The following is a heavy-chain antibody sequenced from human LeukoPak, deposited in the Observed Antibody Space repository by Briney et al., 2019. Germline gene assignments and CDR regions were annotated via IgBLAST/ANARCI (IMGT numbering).Heavy chain of an antibody. CDR1: GCTFSSYA. J-gene: IGHJ5*02. V-gene: IGHV1-69*04. Sequence: SVTVSCKASGCTFSSYAFSWVRQPPAQGLEWMGRINHILGMANYAQKFQDRPMINADKSTNKAYMELSSLSSDDTAVYYCAGWASGPWGERTLGTVSS. CDR2: INHILGMA. D-gene: IGHD6-19*01. CDR3: AGWASGP.